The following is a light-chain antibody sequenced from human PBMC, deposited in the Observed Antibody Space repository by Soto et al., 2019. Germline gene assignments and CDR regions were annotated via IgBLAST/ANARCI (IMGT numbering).Light chain of an antibody. J-gene: IGKJ2*03. Sequence: EVVLTQSPGTLPLSPGERATLSCRASQSLDTTYLAWYQQKPGQSPRLVIYGASRRATGIPDRFSGSGSGTDFTLTVGRLEPEDFAVYYCQRSGSAPPYSFGAGTRLDIK. CDR3: QRSGSAPPYS. CDR2: GAS. CDR1: QSLDTTY. V-gene: IGKV3-20*01.